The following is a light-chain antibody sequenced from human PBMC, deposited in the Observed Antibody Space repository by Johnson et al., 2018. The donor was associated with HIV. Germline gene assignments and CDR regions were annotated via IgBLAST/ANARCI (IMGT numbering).Light chain of an antibody. CDR2: ENS. Sequence: QSVLTQPPSVSAAPGQEVTISCSGSSSNIGNTYVSWYQQLPGTAPKLLIYENSKRPSGIPDRFSGSQSGTSATLGITGLQTGDEADYYCGAWDSSLSASYFFGTGTKVTVL. CDR1: SSNIGNTY. V-gene: IGLV1-51*02. CDR3: GAWDSSLSASYF. J-gene: IGLJ1*01.